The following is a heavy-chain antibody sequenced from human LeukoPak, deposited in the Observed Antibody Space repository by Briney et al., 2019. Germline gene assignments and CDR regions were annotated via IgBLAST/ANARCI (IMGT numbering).Heavy chain of an antibody. CDR3: AKTRSSGSYIDY. J-gene: IGHJ4*02. V-gene: IGHV3-23*01. D-gene: IGHD3-10*01. CDR1: GFTFNNYG. Sequence: PGGSLRLSCAASGFTFNNYGMTWVRQAPGKGLEWVSVISGSGARTYYADSVKGRFTISRDNSKNTLFLQMNTLRAEDTAVYYCAKTRSSGSYIDYWGQGTLVSVSS. CDR2: ISGSGART.